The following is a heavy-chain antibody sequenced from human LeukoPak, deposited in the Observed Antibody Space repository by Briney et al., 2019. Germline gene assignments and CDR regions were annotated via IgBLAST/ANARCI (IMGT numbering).Heavy chain of an antibody. D-gene: IGHD6-13*01. V-gene: IGHV4-34*01. CDR1: GGSFSGYY. J-gene: IGHJ4*02. CDR3: ASRIAAGFDY. CDR2: INHSGST. Sequence: PSETLSLTCAVYGGSFSGYYWSWIRQPPGEGLEWIGEINHSGSTNYNPSLKSRVTISVDTSKNQFSLKLSSVTAADTAVYYCASRIAAGFDYWGQGTLVTVSS.